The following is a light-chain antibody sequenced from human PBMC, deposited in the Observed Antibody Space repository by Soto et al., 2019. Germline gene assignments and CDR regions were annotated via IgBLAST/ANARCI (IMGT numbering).Light chain of an antibody. CDR1: QSVSSN. J-gene: IGKJ1*01. Sequence: EIVMTQSPATLSVSPGERATLSCRASQSVSSNLAWYQQKPGQAPRLLIYGTSRRATGIPDRFSGSGSGTDFTLTISRLEPEDFAVYYCQQYTDWPLTFGQGTKVDIK. CDR2: GTS. CDR3: QQYTDWPLT. V-gene: IGKV3D-15*01.